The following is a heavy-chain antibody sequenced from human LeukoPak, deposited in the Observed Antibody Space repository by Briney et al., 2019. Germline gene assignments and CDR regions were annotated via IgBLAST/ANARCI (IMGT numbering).Heavy chain of an antibody. D-gene: IGHD2-21*01. CDR2: IRYDGNNK. V-gene: IGHV3-30*02. CDR1: GFTFSNYG. CDR3: AKEPLYYY. Sequence: GGPLRLSCGASGFTFSNYGMLWVRQAPGKGLDWVAFIRYDGNNKLYADSVKGRFTISRDNSKNTLYLQMNSLRAEDTAVYYCAKEPLYYYWGQGTLVTVSS. J-gene: IGHJ4*02.